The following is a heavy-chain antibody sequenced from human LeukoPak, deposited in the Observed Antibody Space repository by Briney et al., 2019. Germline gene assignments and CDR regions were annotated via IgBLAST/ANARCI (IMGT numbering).Heavy chain of an antibody. CDR3: ASTLPGYYDSSGYSI. J-gene: IGHJ3*02. CDR1: GYSFTSYW. Sequence: GESLKISCKGSGYSFTSYWIGWVRQMPGKGLEWMGIIYPGDSDTRYSPSFQGRVTISADKSISTAYLQWSSLKASDTAMYYCASTLPGYYDSSGYSIWGQGTMVTVSS. CDR2: IYPGDSDT. V-gene: IGHV5-51*01. D-gene: IGHD3-22*01.